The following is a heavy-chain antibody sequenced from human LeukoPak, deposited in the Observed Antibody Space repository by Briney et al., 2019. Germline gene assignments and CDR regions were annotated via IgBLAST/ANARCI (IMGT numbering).Heavy chain of an antibody. CDR1: GGSISSYY. V-gene: IGHV4-59*01. J-gene: IGHJ6*03. Sequence: SETLSLTCAVSGGSISSYYWSWIRQPPGKGLEWIGYIYYSGSTNYNPSLKSRVTISVDTSKNQFSLKLSSVTAADTAVYYCARENYHGDYGDYYYYMDVWGKGTTVTISS. D-gene: IGHD4-17*01. CDR2: IYYSGST. CDR3: ARENYHGDYGDYYYYMDV.